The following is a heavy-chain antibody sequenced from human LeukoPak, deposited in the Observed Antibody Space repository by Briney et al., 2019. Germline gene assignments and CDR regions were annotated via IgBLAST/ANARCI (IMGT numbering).Heavy chain of an antibody. CDR1: GFTFSSYW. J-gene: IGHJ4*02. CDR3: ARAYYYDSSGYLSY. CDR2: INSDGSST. Sequence: GGSLRLSCAASGFTFSSYWMHWVRQAPGKGLVWVSRINSDGSSTSYADSVKGRFTISRDNAKNTLYLQMSSLRAEDTAVYYCARAYYYDSSGYLSYWGQGTLVTVSS. D-gene: IGHD3-22*01. V-gene: IGHV3-74*01.